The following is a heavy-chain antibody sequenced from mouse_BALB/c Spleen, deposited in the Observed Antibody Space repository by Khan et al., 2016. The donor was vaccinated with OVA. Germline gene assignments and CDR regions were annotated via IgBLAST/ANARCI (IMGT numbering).Heavy chain of an antibody. J-gene: IGHJ3*01. D-gene: IGHD1-1*01. Sequence: EVQLQESGPSLVKPSQTLSLTCSVTGDSITSGYWNWIRKFPGNKLEYMGYISYSGNTYYNPSLKSRIFITRDTSSSQYYLQLNAVTTEDTATYYCACELRGFAYWGQGTLVTVSA. CDR2: ISYSGNT. CDR3: ACELRGFAY. CDR1: GDSITSGY. V-gene: IGHV3-8*02.